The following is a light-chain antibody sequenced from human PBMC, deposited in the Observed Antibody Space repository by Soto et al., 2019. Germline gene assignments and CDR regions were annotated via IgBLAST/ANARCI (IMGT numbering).Light chain of an antibody. CDR2: EVS. Sequence: QSALTQPPSASGSPGQSVTISCTGTSNDVGSYKYVSWYQQHPGKAPRLMIYEVSKRPSGVPDRFSGSKSGNTASLTVSGLQAEDEADYYCASYESKNSYVFRSGTKVTVL. J-gene: IGLJ1*01. V-gene: IGLV2-8*01. CDR3: ASYESKNSYV. CDR1: SNDVGSYKY.